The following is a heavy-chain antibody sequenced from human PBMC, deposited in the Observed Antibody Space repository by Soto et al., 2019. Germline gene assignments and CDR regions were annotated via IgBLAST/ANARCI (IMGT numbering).Heavy chain of an antibody. V-gene: IGHV1-69*04. D-gene: IGHD1-26*01. J-gene: IGHJ6*02. CDR2: IIPILGIA. CDR1: GYTFTSYA. CDR3: ARKGATANYYGMDV. Sequence: ASVKVSCKASGYTFTSYAINWVRQAPGQGLEWMGRIIPILGIANYAQKFQGRVTITADKSTSTAYMELSSLRSEDTAVYYCARKGATANYYGMDVWGQGTTVTV.